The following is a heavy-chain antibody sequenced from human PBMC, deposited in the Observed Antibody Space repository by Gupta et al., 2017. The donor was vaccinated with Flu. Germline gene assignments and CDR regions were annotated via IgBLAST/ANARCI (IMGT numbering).Heavy chain of an antibody. CDR1: GFTFDDYA. CDR2: ISWNSGSI. CDR3: AKDDAKLEQGYYYGMDV. D-gene: IGHD1-1*01. V-gene: IGHV3-9*01. Sequence: EVQLVESGGGLVQPGRSLRLSCAASGFTFDDYAMHWVRQAPGKGLEWVSGISWNSGSIGYADSVKGRFTISRDNAKNSLYLQMNSLRAEDTALYYCAKDDAKLEQGYYYGMDVWGQGTTVTVSS. J-gene: IGHJ6*02.